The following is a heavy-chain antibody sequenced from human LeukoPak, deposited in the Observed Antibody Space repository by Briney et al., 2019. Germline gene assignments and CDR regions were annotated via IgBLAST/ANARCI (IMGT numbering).Heavy chain of an antibody. D-gene: IGHD4-11*01. CDR2: ISYDGNTI. V-gene: IGHV3-30-3*01. CDR3: ARSGGLQKFDY. J-gene: IGHJ4*02. CDR1: GFTFSSYW. Sequence: GGSLRLSCAGSGFTFSSYWMTWVRQAPGKGLQWVAVISYDGNTIHYADSVKGRFIISRDTSKNTLYLQMNSLRAEDTAVYYCARSGGLQKFDYWGQGTLVTVSS.